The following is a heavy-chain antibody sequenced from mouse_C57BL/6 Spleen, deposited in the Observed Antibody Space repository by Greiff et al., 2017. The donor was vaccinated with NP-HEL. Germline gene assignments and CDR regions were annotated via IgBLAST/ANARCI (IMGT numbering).Heavy chain of an antibody. V-gene: IGHV1-82*01. CDR2: IYPGDGDT. CDR3: AREGTYYSNPYYAMDY. D-gene: IGHD2-5*01. Sequence: VQLQESGPELVKPGASVKISCKASGYAFSSSWMNWVKQRPGKGLEWIGRIYPGDGDTNYNGKFKGKATLTADKSSSTAYMQLSSLTSEDSAVYFCAREGTYYSNPYYAMDYWGQGTSVTVSS. J-gene: IGHJ4*01. CDR1: GYAFSSSW.